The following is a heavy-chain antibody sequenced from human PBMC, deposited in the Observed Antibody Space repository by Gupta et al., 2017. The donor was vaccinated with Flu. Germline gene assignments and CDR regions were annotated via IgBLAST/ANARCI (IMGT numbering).Heavy chain of an antibody. CDR3: ARDGQFGTSCCGFYVVDV. J-gene: IGHJ6*02. CDR1: GYTFTTYH. Sequence: QVQLVQSGAEVKKPGASVKVSCKASGYTFTTYHMHWVRQAPGQGLEWMGIINPSGGSTSYAQKFQARVTMTRDTSTSTVYMELSSLRFEDTAVYYCARDGQFGTSCCGFYVVDVWGQGTTVTVSS. CDR2: INPSGGST. V-gene: IGHV1-46*01. D-gene: IGHD2-2*01.